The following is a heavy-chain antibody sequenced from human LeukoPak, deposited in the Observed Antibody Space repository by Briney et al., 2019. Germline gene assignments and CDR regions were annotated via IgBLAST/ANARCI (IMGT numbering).Heavy chain of an antibody. D-gene: IGHD3-16*01. CDR2: ISYDGSHK. CDR1: GFTFNEHY. V-gene: IGHV3-30*04. Sequence: PGGSLRLSCATSGFTFNEHYLGWVRQAPGKGLEWVALISYDGSHKYYADSVKGRFTISRDNSKNTLYLQMNSLRAEDTAVYFCATLGDRSDYWGPGTLVTVSS. J-gene: IGHJ4*02. CDR3: ATLGDRSDY.